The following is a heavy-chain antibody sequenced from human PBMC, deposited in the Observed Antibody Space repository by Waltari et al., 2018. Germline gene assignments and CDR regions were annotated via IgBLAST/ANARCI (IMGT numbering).Heavy chain of an antibody. D-gene: IGHD3-3*01. J-gene: IGHJ4*02. CDR2: IYHSGST. V-gene: IGHV4-4*02. CDR1: GGSISSSNW. Sequence: QVQLQESGPGLVKPSGTLSLTCAVSGGSISSSNWWSWVRQPPGKGLEWIGEIYHSGSTNYNPSLKSRVTISVDKSKNQFSLKLSSVTAADTAVYYCALRGYDFWSGYYLRHFDYWGQGTLVTVSS. CDR3: ALRGYDFWSGYYLRHFDY.